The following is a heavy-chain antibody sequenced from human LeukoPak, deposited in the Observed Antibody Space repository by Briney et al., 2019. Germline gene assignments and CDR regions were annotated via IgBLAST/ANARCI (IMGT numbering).Heavy chain of an antibody. CDR2: IYTSGST. D-gene: IGHD2/OR15-2a*01. V-gene: IGHV4-61*02. J-gene: IGHJ3*02. CDR1: GGSLGSATFG. Sequence: PSQTLSLTCTVPGGSLGSATFGSGWLRQPAGKGLEWIGRIYTSGSTNYNPSLKSRVTISAVTSKNNFSLKLSTMTAADTAVYLTAAGNSICWDTDASYIWGQGTMVTVSS. CDR3: AAGNSICWDTDASYI.